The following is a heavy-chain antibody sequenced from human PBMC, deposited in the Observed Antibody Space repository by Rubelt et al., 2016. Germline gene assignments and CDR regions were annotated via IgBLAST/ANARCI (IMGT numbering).Heavy chain of an antibody. D-gene: IGHD3-10*01. CDR3: ARDRSPNWFDP. J-gene: IGHJ5*02. CDR2: SYYSGGT. CDR1: GGSISSYY. Sequence: QVQLQESGPGLVKPSETLSLTCTVSGGSISSYYWRWIRQPPGKGMEWIGYSYYSGGTNYNPSLKSRDTIAVDTAKNQFSLKLRSVTAAETAVYYCARDRSPNWFDPWGQGTLVTVSS. V-gene: IGHV4-59*12.